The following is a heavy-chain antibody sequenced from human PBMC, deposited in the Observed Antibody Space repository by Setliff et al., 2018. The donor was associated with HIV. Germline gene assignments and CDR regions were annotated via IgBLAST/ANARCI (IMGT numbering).Heavy chain of an antibody. V-gene: IGHV3-74*01. D-gene: IGHD1-26*01. CDR1: GFTFSRYW. Sequence: GGSLRLSCAASGFTFSRYWMHWVRQAPGQGLVWVSGINNDTTTTAYADSVKGRFSISRDNAKNTLYLQMNDLRGEDTAVYYRAILSYSSGWGQGTQVTVSS. CDR3: AILSYSSG. CDR2: INNDTTTT. J-gene: IGHJ4*02.